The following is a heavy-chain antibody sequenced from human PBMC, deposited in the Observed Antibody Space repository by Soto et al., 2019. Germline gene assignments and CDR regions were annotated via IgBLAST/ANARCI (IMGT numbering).Heavy chain of an antibody. J-gene: IGHJ5*02. CDR3: AKCPSITCSDNWFDP. V-gene: IGHV3-23*01. CDR2: ISGGGGST. D-gene: IGHD2-2*01. Sequence: EVQLLESGGGLVQPGGSLRLSCAASGFTFRSYGMSWVRQAPGKGLEWVSAISGGGGSTSYADSVRGRFTISRDNTKNKVYLQVNSLRAEDMAVYYCAKCPSITCSDNWFDPWGQGILVTVSS. CDR1: GFTFRSYG.